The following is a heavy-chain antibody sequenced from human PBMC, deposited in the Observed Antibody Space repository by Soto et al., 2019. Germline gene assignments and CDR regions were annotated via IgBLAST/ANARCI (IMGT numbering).Heavy chain of an antibody. J-gene: IGHJ4*02. V-gene: IGHV1-69*08. Sequence: QVQLVQSGAEVKKPGSSVKVSCKASGGTFSSYTISWVRQAPGQGLEWMGRIIPILGIANYAQKFQGRVTITADKSTSTAYMELSSLRSEDTAVYYCARDYLTKTVTEDYWGQGTLVTVSS. CDR2: IIPILGIA. CDR1: GGTFSSYT. CDR3: ARDYLTKTVTEDY. D-gene: IGHD4-17*01.